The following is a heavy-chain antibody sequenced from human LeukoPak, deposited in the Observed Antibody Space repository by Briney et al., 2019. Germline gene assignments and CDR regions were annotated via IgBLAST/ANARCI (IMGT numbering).Heavy chain of an antibody. J-gene: IGHJ4*02. CDR3: ARDQTTYYYDSSGYYYFDY. Sequence: ASVKVSCKASGYTFTSYGISWVRQAPGQGLEWMGWISAYNGNTNYAQKLQGRVTMTTDTSTSTAYMELRSLRSDDTAVYYCARDQTTYYYDSSGYYYFDYWGQGTLATVSS. CDR2: ISAYNGNT. CDR1: GYTFTSYG. V-gene: IGHV1-18*01. D-gene: IGHD3-22*01.